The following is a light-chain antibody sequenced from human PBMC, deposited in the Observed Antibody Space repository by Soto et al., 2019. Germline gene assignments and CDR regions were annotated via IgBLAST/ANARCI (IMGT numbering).Light chain of an antibody. CDR1: SSNIGNNY. V-gene: IGLV1-47*02. CDR2: SSN. Sequence: QSVLTQPPSASGTPGQRVTISCSGSSSNIGNNYVYWYQKLPGTAPKLLIYSSNQRPSGVPDRFSGSKSGTSASLAISGLRSEDEADYYCAAWDDSLSGYVIFGGGTKLTVL. CDR3: AAWDDSLSGYVI. J-gene: IGLJ2*01.